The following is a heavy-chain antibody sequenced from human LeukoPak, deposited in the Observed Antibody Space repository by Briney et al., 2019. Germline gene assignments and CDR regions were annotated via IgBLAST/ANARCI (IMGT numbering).Heavy chain of an antibody. CDR1: GYSFTSYW. CDR2: IYPGDSDT. CDR3: ARHVSSGGIAAAGTIYDY. D-gene: IGHD6-13*01. Sequence: GESLKISCKGSGYSFTSYWIGWVRQMPGKGLEWMGIIYPGDSDTRYSPSFQGQVTISADKSISTAYLQWSSLKASDTAMNYCARHVSSGGIAAAGTIYDYWGQGTLVTVSS. J-gene: IGHJ4*02. V-gene: IGHV5-51*01.